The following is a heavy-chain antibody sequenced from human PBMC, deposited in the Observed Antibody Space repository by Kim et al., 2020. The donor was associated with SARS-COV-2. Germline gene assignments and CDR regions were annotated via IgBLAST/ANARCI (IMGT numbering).Heavy chain of an antibody. CDR3: ASPYVDKAMGGGY. CDR2: IYYRGST. D-gene: IGHD5-18*01. J-gene: IGHJ4*02. CDR1: GGSISSSSYY. Sequence: SETLSLTCTVSGGSISSSSYYWGWIRQPPGKGLEWIGSIYYRGSTYYNPSLKSRVTISVDTSKNQFSLKLTSVTAADTAVYYCASPYVDKAMGGGYWGQG. V-gene: IGHV4-39*01.